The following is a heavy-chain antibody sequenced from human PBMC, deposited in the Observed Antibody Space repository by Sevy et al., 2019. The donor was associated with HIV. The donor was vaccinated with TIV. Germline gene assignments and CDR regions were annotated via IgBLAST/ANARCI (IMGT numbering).Heavy chain of an antibody. D-gene: IGHD3-10*01. CDR2: IKADGSET. J-gene: IGHJ4*02. CDR1: GFTLSRDW. Sequence: GGSLRLSCAASGFTLSRDWMTWVRQAPGKGLGWVAKIKADGSETYSVDSVKGRFSISRDNAKNALYLQMNSLRAEDTAVYYCARGANNLYNWGQGTLVTVSS. CDR3: ARGANNLYN. V-gene: IGHV3-7*01.